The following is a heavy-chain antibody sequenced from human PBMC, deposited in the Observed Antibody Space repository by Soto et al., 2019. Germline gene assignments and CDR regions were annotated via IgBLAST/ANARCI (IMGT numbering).Heavy chain of an antibody. Sequence: WWSLRLSCSASVFTCSDTWMTWFRQAPGKGLEWVSAISGSAGSTYYADSVRGRFTISRDNSKNTLFLQMNSLRAEDTAVYYCAKAELSYYWGQGALVTVSS. J-gene: IGHJ4*02. CDR3: AKAELSYY. V-gene: IGHV3-23*01. CDR2: ISGSAGST. CDR1: VFTCSDTW. D-gene: IGHD1-7*01.